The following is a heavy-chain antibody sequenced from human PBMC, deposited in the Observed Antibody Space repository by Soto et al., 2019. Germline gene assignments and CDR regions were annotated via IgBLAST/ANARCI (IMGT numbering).Heavy chain of an antibody. CDR2: ISGSGGST. CDR3: VKGGRAAVAGPTFYWYFDL. V-gene: IGHV3-23*01. J-gene: IGHJ2*01. Sequence: EVQLLESGGGLVQPGGSLRLSCAASGFTFSSYAMSWVRQAPGKGLEWVSAISGSGGSTYYADSVKGRFTISRDNSKNTLYLQMNSLRAEDTAVYYCVKGGRAAVAGPTFYWYFDLWGRGTLVTVSS. D-gene: IGHD6-19*01. CDR1: GFTFSSYA.